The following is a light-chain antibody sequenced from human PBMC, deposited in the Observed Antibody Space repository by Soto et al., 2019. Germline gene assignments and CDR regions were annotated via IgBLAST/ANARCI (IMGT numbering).Light chain of an antibody. J-gene: IGKJ1*01. Sequence: DIQMTQSPSCMYPWXSHRVTITXXASQDISNYLAWYQQKPEKVPKLLIYAASTLQSGVPSRFSGSGSGTDFTLTISSLQPEDFATYYCQKYNSAPQTFGQGTKVDIK. CDR1: QDISNY. CDR3: QKYNSAPQT. CDR2: AAS. V-gene: IGKV1-27*01.